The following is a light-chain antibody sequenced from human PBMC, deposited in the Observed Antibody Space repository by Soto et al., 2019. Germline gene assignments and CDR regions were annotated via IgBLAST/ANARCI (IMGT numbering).Light chain of an antibody. V-gene: IGLV1-47*01. J-gene: IGLJ3*02. Sequence: QAVVTQPPSASGTPGQRVTISCSGSSSNIGSTHVYWFQQLPGTAPKLLVYRSDQRPSGVPDRFSGSKSDTSASLAISGLRSEDDANYYCAAWDDSLSGCVFGGGTQVTVL. CDR3: AAWDDSLSGCV. CDR2: RSD. CDR1: SSNIGSTH.